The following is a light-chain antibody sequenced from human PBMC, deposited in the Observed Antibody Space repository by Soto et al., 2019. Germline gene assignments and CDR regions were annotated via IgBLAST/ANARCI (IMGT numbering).Light chain of an antibody. Sequence: EIVMTQSPASLSVSPGETATLSCRASQSVSSNLAWYQQKPGQAPRLLIYGASTRATGIPARFSGSGSGTEFTLTITSLQSEDFAVYYCQHYNNWPLTFGGGTKVE. CDR2: GAS. J-gene: IGKJ4*01. V-gene: IGKV3-15*01. CDR1: QSVSSN. CDR3: QHYNNWPLT.